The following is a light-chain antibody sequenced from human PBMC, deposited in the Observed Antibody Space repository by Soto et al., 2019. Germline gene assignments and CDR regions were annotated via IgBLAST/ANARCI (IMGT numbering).Light chain of an antibody. CDR3: SSYAGSNNLL. CDR1: NVGNKP. Sequence: QSVLTQPPSVSEAPGQRVTISCSGGNVGNKPVNWYQHVPGKAPKLLLYYDDMLSSGVSDRFSGSKSGTSASLAISRLQSDDEGDYYCSSYAGSNNLLFGTGTKVTVL. J-gene: IGLJ1*01. V-gene: IGLV1-36*01. CDR2: YDD.